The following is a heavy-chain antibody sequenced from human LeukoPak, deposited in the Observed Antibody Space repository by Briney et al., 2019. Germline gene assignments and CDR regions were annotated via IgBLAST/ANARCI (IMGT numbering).Heavy chain of an antibody. CDR1: RLTFSSNY. D-gene: IGHD3-10*01. Sequence: GGSLRISCPALRLTFSSNYMRCISQAPGKGLEWVSVIYSGGGTYYADSVKGRFTISRDNSKNTVYLQMNSLRVEDTAVYYCARSRGTFFPHDYWGQGTLVTASS. J-gene: IGHJ4*02. CDR3: ARSRGTFFPHDY. V-gene: IGHV3-66*01. CDR2: IYSGGGT.